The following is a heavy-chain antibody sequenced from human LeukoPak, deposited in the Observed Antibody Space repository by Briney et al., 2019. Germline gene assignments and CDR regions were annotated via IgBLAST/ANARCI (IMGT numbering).Heavy chain of an antibody. CDR2: INPNSGGT. D-gene: IGHD2-2*01. CDR1: GYTFTACY. Sequence: ASVKVSCKASGYTFTACYIHWVRQAPGQGLEWMGWINPNSGGTNYAQKFQGRVTLTRDTSITTAYMELNRLRSDDTAVYHCAKARGLYCSSTSCYDCDVWGKGTTVTVSS. J-gene: IGHJ6*04. V-gene: IGHV1-2*02. CDR3: AKARGLYCSSTSCYDCDV.